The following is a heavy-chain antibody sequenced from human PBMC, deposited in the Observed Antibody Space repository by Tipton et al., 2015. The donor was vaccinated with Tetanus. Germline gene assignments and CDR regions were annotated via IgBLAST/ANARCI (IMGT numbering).Heavy chain of an antibody. CDR3: ARDRSITIFGVVPINYYYGMDV. D-gene: IGHD3-3*01. J-gene: IGHJ6*02. CDR1: GVSISSYN. Sequence: TLSLTCTVSGVSISSYNWTWIRQPPGRGLEWIGYIYYSGSTNYNPSLKSRVTISVDTSKNQFSLELSSVTAADTAVYYCARDRSITIFGVVPINYYYGMDVWGQGTAVTVSS. CDR2: IYYSGST. V-gene: IGHV4-59*01.